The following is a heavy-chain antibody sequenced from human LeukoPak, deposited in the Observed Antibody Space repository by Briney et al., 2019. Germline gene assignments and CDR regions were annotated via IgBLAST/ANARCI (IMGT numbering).Heavy chain of an antibody. D-gene: IGHD3-3*01. V-gene: IGHV3-23*01. CDR3: AKGDFYGDYPYGMDV. Sequence: GGTLRLSCAASGFTFTSYAMSWVRQAPGKGLEWVSAISGSGGGTYYADSVKGRFTISRDNSKNTLYLQMNSLRAEDTAVYCCAKGDFYGDYPYGMDVWGQGTTVTVSS. J-gene: IGHJ6*02. CDR2: ISGSGGGT. CDR1: GFTFTSYA.